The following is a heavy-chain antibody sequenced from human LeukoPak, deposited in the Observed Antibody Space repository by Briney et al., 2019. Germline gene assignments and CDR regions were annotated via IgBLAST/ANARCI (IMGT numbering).Heavy chain of an antibody. V-gene: IGHV3-21*01. CDR2: ISSGSGYI. Sequence: GGSLRLSCAASGFTFSSYSMNWVRQAPGKGLEWVSAISSGSGYIYYADSVKGRFTISRDNSKNTLYLQMNSLRAEDTAVYYCAKGADFWSGYYGGLNWFDPWGQGTLVTVSS. J-gene: IGHJ5*02. D-gene: IGHD3-3*01. CDR1: GFTFSSYS. CDR3: AKGADFWSGYYGGLNWFDP.